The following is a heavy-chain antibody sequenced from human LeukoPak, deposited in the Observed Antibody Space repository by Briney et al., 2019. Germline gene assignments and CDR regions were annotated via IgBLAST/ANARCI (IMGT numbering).Heavy chain of an antibody. CDR3: ARKEGPLWFGELLFPFDY. Sequence: PSETLSLTCAVSGGSFSGYYWSWIRQPPGKGLEWIGAINHSGSTNYNPSLKSRVTISVDTTNNPLSMKLSPVTAPDTAVYYFARKEGPLWFGELLFPFDYWGQGTLVTVSS. V-gene: IGHV4-34*01. CDR2: INHSGST. J-gene: IGHJ4*02. CDR1: GGSFSGYY. D-gene: IGHD3-10*01.